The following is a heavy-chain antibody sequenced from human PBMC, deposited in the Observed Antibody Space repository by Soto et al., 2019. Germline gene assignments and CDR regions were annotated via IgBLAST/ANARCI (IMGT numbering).Heavy chain of an antibody. D-gene: IGHD4-4*01. J-gene: IGHJ6*03. Sequence: GGSLRLSCAASGFTVSSNYMSWVRQAPGKGLEWVSVIYSGGSTYYADSVKGRFTISRHNSKNTLYLQMNSLRAEDTAVYYCARSYSNYAFYYYYYMDGWGKGTKVTVSS. CDR1: GFTVSSNY. CDR3: ARSYSNYAFYYYYYMDG. CDR2: IYSGGST. V-gene: IGHV3-53*04.